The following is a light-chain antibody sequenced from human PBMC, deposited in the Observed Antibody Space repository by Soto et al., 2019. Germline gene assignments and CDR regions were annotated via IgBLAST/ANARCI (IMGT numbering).Light chain of an antibody. J-gene: IGLJ1*01. CDR1: SGNIGSYNL. CDR3: CSYAGSSTPFV. V-gene: IGLV2-23*02. CDR2: EVN. Sequence: QSVLTQPASVSGSPGQSITISCTGTSGNIGSYNLVSWYQHHPGKDPQLMIYEVNKRPSGVSDRFSGSKSGNTASLTISVLQSEDETDYYCCSYAGSSTPFVFGTGTKVTVL.